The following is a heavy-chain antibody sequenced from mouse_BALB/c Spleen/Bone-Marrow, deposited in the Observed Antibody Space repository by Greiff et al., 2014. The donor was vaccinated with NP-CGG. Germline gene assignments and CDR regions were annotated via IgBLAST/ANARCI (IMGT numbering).Heavy chain of an antibody. J-gene: IGHJ3*01. V-gene: IGHV1-15*01. D-gene: IGHD4-1*01. CDR3: TKSETGPFAY. CDR2: IDPETGGT. Sequence: VQLQQSGAELVRPGASVTLSCKASGYTFTDYEMPWVKQTPVHGLEWIGAIDPETGGTAYNQKFKGKATMTADKSSSTAYMELRSLTSEDSAVYYCTKSETGPFAYWGQGTLVTVSA. CDR1: GYTFTDYE.